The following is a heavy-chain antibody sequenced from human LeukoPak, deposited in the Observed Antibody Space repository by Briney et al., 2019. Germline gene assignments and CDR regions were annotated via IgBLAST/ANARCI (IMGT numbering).Heavy chain of an antibody. V-gene: IGHV4-34*01. Sequence: SETLSLTCAVYGGSFSGYYWSWIRQPPGKGLEWIGEINHSGSTNYNPSLKSRVTISVDTSKNQFSLKLSSVTAADTAVYYCARVFGGPGFDPWGQGTLVTVSS. CDR1: GGSFSGYY. J-gene: IGHJ5*02. CDR3: ARVFGGPGFDP. D-gene: IGHD3-16*01. CDR2: INHSGST.